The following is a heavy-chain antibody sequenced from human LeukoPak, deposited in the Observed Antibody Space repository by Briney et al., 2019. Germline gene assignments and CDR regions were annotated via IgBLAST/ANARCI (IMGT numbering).Heavy chain of an antibody. D-gene: IGHD1-26*01. Sequence: GESLKISCKGSGYSVTNYWIAWVRQMSGKGLEWMGIIYPGDSDTRYSPSFQGQVTISVDKSISTAYLQWSSLKASDTAMYYCARVWENSGSYYYYWGQGTLVTVSS. CDR1: GYSVTNYW. J-gene: IGHJ4*02. CDR3: ARVWENSGSYYYY. CDR2: IYPGDSDT. V-gene: IGHV5-51*01.